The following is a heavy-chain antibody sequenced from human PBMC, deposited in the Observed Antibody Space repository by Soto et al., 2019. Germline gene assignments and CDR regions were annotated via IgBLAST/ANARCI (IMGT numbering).Heavy chain of an antibody. Sequence: ASVKVSCKVSGYTLTELSMHWVLQAPGKGLEWMGGFDPEDGETIYAQKFQGRVTMTEDTSTDTAYMELSSLRSEDTAVYYCATCGGGGSCYLFDYWGQGTLVTVSS. CDR2: FDPEDGET. D-gene: IGHD2-15*01. V-gene: IGHV1-24*01. CDR3: ATCGGGGSCYLFDY. CDR1: GYTLTELS. J-gene: IGHJ4*02.